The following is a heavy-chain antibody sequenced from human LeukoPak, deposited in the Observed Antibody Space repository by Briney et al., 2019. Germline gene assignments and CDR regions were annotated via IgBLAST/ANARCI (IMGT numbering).Heavy chain of an antibody. Sequence: PGGSLRLSCAASGFTFSSYAMSWVRQAPGKGLEWVSAISGSGGSTYYADSVKGRFTISRDNSKNTLYLQMNSLRAEDTAVYYCAKDRALDIVVVVAASPLDYWGQGTLVTVSS. CDR1: GFTFSSYA. CDR3: AKDRALDIVVVVAASPLDY. J-gene: IGHJ4*02. V-gene: IGHV3-23*01. CDR2: ISGSGGST. D-gene: IGHD2-15*01.